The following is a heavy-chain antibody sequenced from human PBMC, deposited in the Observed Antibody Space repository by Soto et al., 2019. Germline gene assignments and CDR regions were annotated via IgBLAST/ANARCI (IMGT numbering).Heavy chain of an antibody. CDR3: ARVGAAGYYYDSSAYS. J-gene: IGHJ4*02. Sequence: PSETLSLTCSVSGASISSTSHYWNWIRQHPGKGLEWIGYIYYSGSTSYSPSLRGRVTISVDTSKNQFSLRLTSVTAADTAVYYCARVGAAGYYYDSSAYSWGQGTLVTVSS. CDR1: GASISSTSHY. D-gene: IGHD3-22*01. CDR2: IYYSGST. V-gene: IGHV4-31*03.